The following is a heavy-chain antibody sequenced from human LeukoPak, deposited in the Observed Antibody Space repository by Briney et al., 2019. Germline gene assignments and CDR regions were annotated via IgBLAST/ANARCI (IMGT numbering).Heavy chain of an antibody. J-gene: IGHJ4*02. V-gene: IGHV3-7*01. Sequence: GGSLRLSCAASGFTFSSYWMSWVRQAPGKGLEWVANIKQDGSEKYYVDSVKGRFTISRDNAKNSLYLQMNSLRAEDTAVYYCARDDSYGLSAFDIWGQGTLVTVSS. CDR3: ARDDSYGLSAFDI. CDR1: GFTFSSYW. D-gene: IGHD5-18*01. CDR2: IKQDGSEK.